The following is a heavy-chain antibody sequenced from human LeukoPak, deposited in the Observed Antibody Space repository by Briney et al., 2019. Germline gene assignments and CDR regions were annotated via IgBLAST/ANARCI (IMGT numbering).Heavy chain of an antibody. CDR2: IRYDGTNK. J-gene: IGHJ4*02. D-gene: IGHD3-9*01. V-gene: IGHV3-30*02. Sequence: GGSLRLSCAASGFAASGFTFSTFGMHWVRQAPGKGLEWVAFIRYDGTNKYYADSVKGRFTISRDDSKNTLYLQMNSLRAEDTAAYYCAKGYYFDILSGYSSLDSWGQGTLVTVSS. CDR3: AKGYYFDILSGYSSLDS. CDR1: GFTFSTFG.